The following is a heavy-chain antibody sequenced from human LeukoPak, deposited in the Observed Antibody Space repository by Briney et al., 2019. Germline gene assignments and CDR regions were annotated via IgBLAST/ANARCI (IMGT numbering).Heavy chain of an antibody. V-gene: IGHV3-48*03. Sequence: GGSLRLSCAASGFTFSSYEMNWVRQAPGKGLEWVSYISSSGSTIYYADSVKGRFTISRDNAKNSLYLQMNSLRAEDTAVYYCARDQNPVAFDIWGQGTMVTVSS. CDR1: GFTFSSYE. D-gene: IGHD2/OR15-2a*01. CDR2: ISSSGSTI. J-gene: IGHJ3*02. CDR3: ARDQNPVAFDI.